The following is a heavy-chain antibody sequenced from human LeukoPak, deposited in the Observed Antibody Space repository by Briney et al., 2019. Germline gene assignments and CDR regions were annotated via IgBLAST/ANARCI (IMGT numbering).Heavy chain of an antibody. CDR1: GFTFSSYA. D-gene: IGHD2-2*01. CDR3: ARDQCRGTSYYPGPYLDH. V-gene: IGHV3-30-3*01. CDR2: MSYDGSNK. Sequence: GGSLRLSCAASGFTFSSYAMHWVRQAPGKGLEWLAVMSYDGSNKYNADSVKGRFTISRDNSRNTLYLQMNSLRAEDTAVYSCARDQCRGTSYYPGPYLDHWGQGTLVTVSS. J-gene: IGHJ4*02.